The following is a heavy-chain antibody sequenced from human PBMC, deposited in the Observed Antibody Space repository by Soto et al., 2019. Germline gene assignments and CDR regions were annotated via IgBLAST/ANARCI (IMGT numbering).Heavy chain of an antibody. CDR3: AKDQYGSSSWPLDFDF. V-gene: IGHV3-23*01. J-gene: IGHJ4*02. Sequence: HPGGSLRLSCAASEFTFSNYAMSWVRQAPGKGLEWVSSISDNGGTTYYADSVKGRFTISRDNSKNTLYLQMNSLRAEDTAVYYCAKDQYGSSSWPLDFDFWGQGTLVTVSS. D-gene: IGHD6-13*01. CDR2: ISDNGGTT. CDR1: EFTFSNYA.